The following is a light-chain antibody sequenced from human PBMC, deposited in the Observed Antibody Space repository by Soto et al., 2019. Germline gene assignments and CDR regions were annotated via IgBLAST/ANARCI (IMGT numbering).Light chain of an antibody. Sequence: DIQMNQSPSTLSASVGDRVTITCRASQSIDTWLAWHQQKPGQVPKLLISKASSLESGVPSRFSGSGSGTEFTLTISSLQPDDSATYYCQQYNSYRAFGQGTKVEI. CDR3: QQYNSYRA. CDR2: KAS. V-gene: IGKV1-5*03. CDR1: QSIDTW. J-gene: IGKJ1*01.